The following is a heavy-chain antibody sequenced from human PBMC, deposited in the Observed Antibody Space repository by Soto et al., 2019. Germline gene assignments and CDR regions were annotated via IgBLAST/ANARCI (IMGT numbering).Heavy chain of an antibody. V-gene: IGHV3-53*01. CDR3: VRTSIY. Sequence: GGSLRLSSAASGFAVNRDYMSWVRQAPGKGLEWVSVIFGGGATLYSESVKGRFTISRDNSKNTVFLQMNSLRAEDTAVYYCVRTSIYWGQGIRVTVSS. J-gene: IGHJ4*02. CDR1: GFAVNRDY. CDR2: IFGGGAT. D-gene: IGHD2-2*01.